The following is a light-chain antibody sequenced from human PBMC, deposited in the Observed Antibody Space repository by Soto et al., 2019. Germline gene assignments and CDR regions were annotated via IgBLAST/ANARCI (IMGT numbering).Light chain of an antibody. CDR3: QQYGANSPWT. CDR2: KAS. CDR1: QNINDL. Sequence: DIQVTQSPSTLSASVGDRVTINCRASQNINDLLAWYQQKSGKAPKVLIYKASSLESGVPSRFGGSGSGTEFTLTISSLQTEDFATYYCQQYGANSPWTFGQGTKVEIK. V-gene: IGKV1-5*03. J-gene: IGKJ1*01.